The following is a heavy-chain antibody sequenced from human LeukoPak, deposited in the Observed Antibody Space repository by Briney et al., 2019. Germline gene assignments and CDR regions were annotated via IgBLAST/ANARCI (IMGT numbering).Heavy chain of an antibody. D-gene: IGHD3-9*01. Sequence: ASVKVSCKASGYTFTGYYTHWVRQAPGQGPEWMGWINPNSGGTNYAQKFQGRVTMTRDTSISTAYMELSRLRSDDTAVYYCAAIYDILTGYDYWGQGTLVTVSS. CDR3: AAIYDILTGYDY. CDR1: GYTFTGYY. CDR2: INPNSGGT. J-gene: IGHJ4*02. V-gene: IGHV1-2*02.